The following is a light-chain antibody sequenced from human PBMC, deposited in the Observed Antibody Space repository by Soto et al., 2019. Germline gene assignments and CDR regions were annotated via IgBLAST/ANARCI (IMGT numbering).Light chain of an antibody. CDR3: SSATRSRTWV. CDR2: EVS. J-gene: IGLJ3*02. V-gene: IGLV2-14*01. CDR1: SSDVGASKH. Sequence: QSALTQPASVSGSPGQSITISCTGTSSDVGASKHVSWYQKCPGVAPKLIIYEVSDRPSGVSNRFSVSKSGNTASLTISGLQADDAADYYCSSATRSRTWVFGGGTKLTVL.